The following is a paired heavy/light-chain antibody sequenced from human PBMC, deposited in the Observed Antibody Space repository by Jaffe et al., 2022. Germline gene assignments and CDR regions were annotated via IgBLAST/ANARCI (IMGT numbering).Heavy chain of an antibody. CDR1: GVSISRGNYY. D-gene: IGHD2-15*01. J-gene: IGHJ4*02. CDR2: IYDSVNT. V-gene: IGHV4-61*02. Sequence: QVQLQESGPGLVKPSQTLSLSCSVSGVSISRGNYYWTWIRQPAGKGLEWIGRIYDSVNTNYNPSLKSRVTISVDTSKNQFSLRLTSVTAADRAVYYCASERRYCSGGNCPTLYWGQGALVTVSS. CDR3: ASERRYCSGGNCPTLY.
Light chain of an antibody. Sequence: SYELIQPPSLSVSPGQTASITCSGDTLGDKSVCWYQQKPGHSPVLVMYEDTKRPSGIPERFSGSNSGNTATLTISGTQTIDEADYYCQTWDTSTVVFGGGTKLTVL. CDR2: EDT. CDR1: TLGDKS. CDR3: QTWDTSTVV. J-gene: IGLJ2*01. V-gene: IGLV3-1*01.